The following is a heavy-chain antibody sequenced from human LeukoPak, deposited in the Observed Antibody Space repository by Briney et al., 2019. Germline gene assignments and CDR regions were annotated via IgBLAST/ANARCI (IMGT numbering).Heavy chain of an antibody. CDR2: IYTSGST. D-gene: IGHD6-13*01. J-gene: IGHJ4*02. Sequence: SDTLSLTCTVSGGSMSSGSYYWSWIRQPAGKGLEWIGRIYTSGSTDYNPSLKSRVTISVDTSKNQFSLELSSVTAADTAVYYCARGYSTWSLDYWGQGTLVTVSS. V-gene: IGHV4-61*02. CDR1: GGSMSSGSYY. CDR3: ARGYSTWSLDY.